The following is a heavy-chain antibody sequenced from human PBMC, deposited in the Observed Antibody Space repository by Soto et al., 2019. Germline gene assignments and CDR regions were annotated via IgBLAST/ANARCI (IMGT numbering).Heavy chain of an antibody. CDR1: GFTFNSHG. CDR3: ARDPRDGYHSPPDY. V-gene: IGHV3-74*01. CDR2: INGEGSTT. D-gene: IGHD5-12*01. Sequence: EVQLVESGGGLVQPGGSLRLSCVPSGFTFNSHGMHWVRQAPGKGLVWVSRINGEGSTTSYADSVRGRFTISRDNAKNTLYLQMNSLRVDDTAVYYCARDPRDGYHSPPDYWGQGTLFTVSS. J-gene: IGHJ4*02.